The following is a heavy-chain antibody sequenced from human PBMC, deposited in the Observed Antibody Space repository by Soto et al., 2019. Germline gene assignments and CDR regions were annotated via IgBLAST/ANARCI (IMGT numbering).Heavy chain of an antibody. CDR2: IIPIFGTA. J-gene: IGHJ5*02. CDR1: GGTFSSYA. D-gene: IGHD3-22*01. V-gene: IGHV1-69*13. Sequence: SVKVSCKASGGTFSSYAISWVRQAPGQGLEWMGGIIPIFGTANYAQKFQGRVTITADESTSTAYMELSSLRSEDTAVYYCARDRVDYYDSSGYYTRGWFDPWGQGTLVTVSS. CDR3: ARDRVDYYDSSGYYTRGWFDP.